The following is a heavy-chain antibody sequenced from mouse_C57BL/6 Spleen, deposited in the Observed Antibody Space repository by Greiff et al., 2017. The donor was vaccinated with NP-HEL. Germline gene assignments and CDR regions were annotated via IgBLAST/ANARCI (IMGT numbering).Heavy chain of an antibody. V-gene: IGHV1-80*01. Sequence: VKLQESGAELVKPGASVKISCKASGYAFSSYWMNWVKQRPGKGLEWIGQIYPGDGDTNYNGKFKGKATLTADKSSSTAYMQLSSLTSEDSAVYFCARGDYYVSSPWFAYWGQGTLVTVSA. CDR2: IYPGDGDT. D-gene: IGHD1-1*01. J-gene: IGHJ3*01. CDR3: ARGDYYVSSPWFAY. CDR1: GYAFSSYW.